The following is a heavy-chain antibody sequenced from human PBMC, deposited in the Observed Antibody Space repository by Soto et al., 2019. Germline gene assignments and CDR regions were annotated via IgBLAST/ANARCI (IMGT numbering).Heavy chain of an antibody. CDR3: ARGDQCSSTRCYPYYFDH. V-gene: IGHV4-34*01. CDR1: GGSFSDYY. J-gene: IGHJ4*02. Sequence: QVQLQQWGAGLLKPSETLSLTCAVYGGSFSDYYWSWIRQPPGKGLEWIGEINHSGSTNYSPSLKSRVTISVDTSKKQFSLNVASVTAADTAVYYCARGDQCSSTRCYPYYFDHWGRGTPVTVSS. D-gene: IGHD2-2*01. CDR2: INHSGST.